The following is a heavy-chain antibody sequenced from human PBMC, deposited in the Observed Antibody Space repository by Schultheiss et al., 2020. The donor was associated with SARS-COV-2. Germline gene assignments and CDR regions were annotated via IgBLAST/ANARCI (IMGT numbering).Heavy chain of an antibody. CDR2: ISSSSRYT. D-gene: IGHD2-8*01. V-gene: IGHV3-11*03. J-gene: IGHJ4*02. CDR1: GFTFSDYY. CDR3: ARRRTAVYAID. Sequence: GGSLRLSCAASGFTFSDYYMSWIRQAPGKGLEWVSYISSSSRYTNFADSVKGRFTISRDNAKNSLYLQMNILRAEDTAVYYCARRRTAVYAIDWGQGTLVTVSS.